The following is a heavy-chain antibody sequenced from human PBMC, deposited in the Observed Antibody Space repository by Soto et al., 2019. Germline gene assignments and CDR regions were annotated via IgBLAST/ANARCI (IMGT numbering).Heavy chain of an antibody. J-gene: IGHJ6*03. CDR3: ARESIAARRGYYYYMDV. Sequence: SVKVSCKASGGTFSSYTISWVRQAPGQGLECMGRIFLFFVLAIYAQKFQGRVTIPADKSTSTAYLELSSLRSEDTAFFYCARESIAARRGYYYYMDVWGKGTTVTVSS. CDR2: IFLFFVLA. D-gene: IGHD6-6*01. CDR1: GGTFSSYT. V-gene: IGHV1-69*02.